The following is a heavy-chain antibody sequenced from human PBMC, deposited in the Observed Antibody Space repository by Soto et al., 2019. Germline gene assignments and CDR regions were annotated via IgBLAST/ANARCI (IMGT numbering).Heavy chain of an antibody. CDR1: GFTFSSYG. V-gene: IGHV3-30*18. CDR3: AKRSNAPVELVPFDY. CDR2: ISYDGSNK. J-gene: IGHJ4*02. D-gene: IGHD1-7*01. Sequence: QVQLVESGGGVVQPGRSLRLSCAASGFTFSSYGMHWVGQAPGKGLEWVAVISYDGSNKYYADSVKGRFTISGDNSKNTLYLQMNSLRAEDTAVYYCAKRSNAPVELVPFDYWGQGTLVTVSS.